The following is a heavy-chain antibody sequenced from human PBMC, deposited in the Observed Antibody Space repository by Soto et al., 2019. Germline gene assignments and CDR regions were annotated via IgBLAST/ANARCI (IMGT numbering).Heavy chain of an antibody. CDR1: GYTFTSYA. J-gene: IGHJ5*02. D-gene: IGHD2-15*01. V-gene: IGHV1-18*01. CDR3: ARFFTRNIYCSGSPCPGVLGP. CDR2: ISAYNGNT. Sequence: GASVKVSCKASGYTFTSYAISWVRQAPGQGLEWMGWISAYNGNTNYAQKLQGRVTMTTDTSTSTAYMELRSLRSDDTAVYFCARFFTRNIYCSGSPCPGVLGPWGQGTLVPVSS.